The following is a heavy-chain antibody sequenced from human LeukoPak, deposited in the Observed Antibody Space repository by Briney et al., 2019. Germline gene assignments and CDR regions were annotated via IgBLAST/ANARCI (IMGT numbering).Heavy chain of an antibody. Sequence: SVKVSCKASGGTFSSYAISWVRQAPGRGLEWMGRIIPILGIANYAQKFQGRVTITADKSTSTAYMELSSLRSEDTAVYYCASGGDYYDSSGYFDYWGQGTLVTVSS. CDR1: GGTFSSYA. J-gene: IGHJ4*02. CDR3: ASGGDYYDSSGYFDY. CDR2: IIPILGIA. V-gene: IGHV1-69*04. D-gene: IGHD3-22*01.